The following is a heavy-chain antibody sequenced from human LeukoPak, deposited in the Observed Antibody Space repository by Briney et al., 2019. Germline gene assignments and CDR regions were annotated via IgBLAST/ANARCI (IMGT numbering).Heavy chain of an antibody. J-gene: IGHJ6*02. CDR3: AKDLNSSPIGGMDV. CDR2: ISSSSSYI. V-gene: IGHV3-21*01. D-gene: IGHD5/OR15-5a*01. CDR1: GFTFSSYS. Sequence: NPGRSLRLSCAASGFTFSSYSMNWVRQAPGKGLEWVSSISSSSSYIYYADSVKGRFTISRDNAKNSLYLQMNSLRAEDTAVYYCAKDLNSSPIGGMDVWGQGTTVTVSS.